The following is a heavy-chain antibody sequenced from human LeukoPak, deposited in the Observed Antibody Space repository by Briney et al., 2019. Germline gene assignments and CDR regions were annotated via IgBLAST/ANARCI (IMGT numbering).Heavy chain of an antibody. CDR3: RGGDTTPEFAY. J-gene: IGHJ4*02. Sequence: GGSWRLSCAASGFTFSTYWMHWVRQAPGKGLGWVSRINTDGSSTNYADSVKGRFTISRDNSKNTLYLQINSLRVEDTAVYYCRGGDTTPEFAYWGQGTLVSVSS. V-gene: IGHV3-74*01. CDR1: GFTFSTYW. D-gene: IGHD2-15*01. CDR2: INTDGSST.